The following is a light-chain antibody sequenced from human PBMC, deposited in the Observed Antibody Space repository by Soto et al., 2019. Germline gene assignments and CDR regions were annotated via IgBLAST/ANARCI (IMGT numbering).Light chain of an antibody. J-gene: IGKJ1*01. CDR2: NSN. V-gene: IGKV3-20*01. Sequence: EIVLTQSPGTLSLSPGERATLSCRASQSVRSNYLAWYQQKPGRAPRLLIYNSNTRATGVPDRFSGSGSGTVFTLTISRLEPEDFALYYCQQYRDLPQTFGQGTKVEMK. CDR1: QSVRSNY. CDR3: QQYRDLPQT.